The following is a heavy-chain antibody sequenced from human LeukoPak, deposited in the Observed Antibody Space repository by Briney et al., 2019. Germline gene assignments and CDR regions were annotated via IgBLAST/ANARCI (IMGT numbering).Heavy chain of an antibody. D-gene: IGHD3-10*01. V-gene: IGHV3-53*01. CDR1: GFTVSSNY. J-gene: IGHJ4*02. Sequence: PGGSLRLSCAASGFTVSSNYMSWVRQAPGKGLEWVSVIYSGGSTYYADSVKGRFTISRDNSKNTLYLQMNSLRAEDTAVYYCAREVGVRGLYYYFDYWGQGTLVTVSS. CDR2: IYSGGST. CDR3: AREVGVRGLYYYFDY.